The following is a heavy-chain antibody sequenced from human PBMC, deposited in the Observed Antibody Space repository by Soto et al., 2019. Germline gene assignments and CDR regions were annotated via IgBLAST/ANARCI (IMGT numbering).Heavy chain of an antibody. D-gene: IGHD3-22*01. Sequence: PSETLSLTCTVSGGSISSGGYYWSWIRQHPGKGLEWIGYIYYSGSTYYNPSLKSRVTISVDTSKNQFSLKLSSVTAADTAVYYCARVPIVVVTRGYFDYWGQGTLVTVSS. J-gene: IGHJ4*02. CDR1: GGSISSGGYY. CDR2: IYYSGST. V-gene: IGHV4-31*03. CDR3: ARVPIVVVTRGYFDY.